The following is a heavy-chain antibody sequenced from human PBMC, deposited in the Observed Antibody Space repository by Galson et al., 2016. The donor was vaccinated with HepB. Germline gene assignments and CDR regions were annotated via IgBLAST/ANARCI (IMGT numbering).Heavy chain of an antibody. V-gene: IGHV3-7*03. Sequence: SLRLSCAASGFTFSGYWMSWVRQTPGKGLEGVANIKQDGSEKYYVDSVKGRFTISRDNAKNSLHLEMNSLRAEDTAVYYCARVGTRSWSFKYWGQGTLVTVSS. D-gene: IGHD1-14*01. CDR2: IKQDGSEK. J-gene: IGHJ4*02. CDR1: GFTFSGYW. CDR3: ARVGTRSWSFKY.